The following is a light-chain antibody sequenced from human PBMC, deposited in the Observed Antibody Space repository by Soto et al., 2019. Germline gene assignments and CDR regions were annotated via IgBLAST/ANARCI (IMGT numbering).Light chain of an antibody. CDR2: KAS. CDR1: QSISSW. CDR3: QQYNSEWT. V-gene: IGKV1-5*03. Sequence: DIQMTQSPSTLSASVGDRVTITCRASQSISSWLAWYQQKPGKAPKLLIYKASSLESGVPSRFSGSGSGTEFTLTISSLQPDVFATYYCQQYNSEWTFGQGTKVEIK. J-gene: IGKJ1*01.